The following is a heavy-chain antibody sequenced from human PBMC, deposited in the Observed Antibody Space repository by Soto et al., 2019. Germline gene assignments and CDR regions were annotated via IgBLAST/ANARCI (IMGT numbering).Heavy chain of an antibody. V-gene: IGHV4-34*01. CDR2: ISPSGTT. Sequence: SETLSLTCSLYSGSLSGYYWSWIRQPPGKGLEWIGEISPSGTTNYSPSLKSRVSISVDTSKNQFSLNLTSLTAADTAVYYCARAPKVSGSAQTRPDFWGQGSLVTVSS. J-gene: IGHJ4*02. CDR1: SGSLSGYY. D-gene: IGHD6-6*01. CDR3: ARAPKVSGSAQTRPDF.